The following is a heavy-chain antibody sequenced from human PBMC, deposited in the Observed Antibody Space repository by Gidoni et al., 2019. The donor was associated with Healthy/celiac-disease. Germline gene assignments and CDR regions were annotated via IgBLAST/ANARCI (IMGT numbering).Heavy chain of an antibody. D-gene: IGHD1-1*01. J-gene: IGHJ4*02. CDR3: ARGGSRSTRGSIDY. CDR1: VWSFSGSY. Sequence: QVQLQQLGAGMFKPSETLSLTCAVYVWSFSGSYWSWSRQPPGKGLEWIGEINHSGSPNYNPSLKSRVTKSVDTSKNQFSLKLSSVTTADTAVYYCARGGSRSTRGSIDYWGQGTLVTVSS. CDR2: INHSGSP. V-gene: IGHV4-34*01.